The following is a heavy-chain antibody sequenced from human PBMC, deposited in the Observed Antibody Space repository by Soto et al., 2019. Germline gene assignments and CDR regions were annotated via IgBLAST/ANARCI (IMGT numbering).Heavy chain of an antibody. CDR3: ARYPTMTDYFFQGMDV. D-gene: IGHD4-17*01. Sequence: PGESLKISCKGSGYTFTNYWIVWVRQIPGKGLEWMGIIYPGDSDTRYSPSFQGQVTISADRSISTAYLQWSSLKASDTGMYYCARYPTMTDYFFQGMDVWGQGTKVTVSS. V-gene: IGHV5-51*01. CDR1: GYTFTNYW. CDR2: IYPGDSDT. J-gene: IGHJ6*02.